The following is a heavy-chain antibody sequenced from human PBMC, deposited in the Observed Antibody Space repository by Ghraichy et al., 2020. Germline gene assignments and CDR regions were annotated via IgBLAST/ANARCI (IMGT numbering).Heavy chain of an antibody. Sequence: SETLSLTCAVYNGPFDSYYWSWIRQPPGKGLEWIGEINHSGSTSYNPSLKSRVTISVDRFKNQFSLRLSSVTAADTAMYYCARSRKSSQQLVPLPFDYWGQGTLVTVSS. J-gene: IGHJ4*02. D-gene: IGHD6-13*01. CDR2: INHSGST. CDR1: NGPFDSYY. CDR3: ARSRKSSQQLVPLPFDY. V-gene: IGHV4-34*01.